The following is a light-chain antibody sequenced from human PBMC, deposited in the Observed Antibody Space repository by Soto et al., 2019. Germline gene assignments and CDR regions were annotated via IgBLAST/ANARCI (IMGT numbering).Light chain of an antibody. CDR1: QSVSSN. Sequence: EIVMTQSPATLSVSPGERATLSCRASQSVSSNLAWYQQKAGQAPRLLIYGPSTRATGIPARFSGSGSGTEFTLTISSLQSEDSAVYFCQQFNRWPGTFGQGTKVEVK. V-gene: IGKV3-15*01. CDR3: QQFNRWPGT. CDR2: GPS. J-gene: IGKJ1*01.